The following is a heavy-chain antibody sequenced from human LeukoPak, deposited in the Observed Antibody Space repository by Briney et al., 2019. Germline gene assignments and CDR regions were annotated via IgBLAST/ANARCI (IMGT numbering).Heavy chain of an antibody. CDR1: GFTVSSNY. J-gene: IGHJ6*03. V-gene: IGHV3-66*02. Sequence: SLRLSCAPSGFTVSSNYMSWVSQAQGKLMEWVSAIYTVVSTYYAGSVKGRFTISRDNSTTQLYLHLAGLSAKDTAVYYCARDLVVPAAMGYYYYYYMDVWGKGTTVTVSS. D-gene: IGHD2-2*01. CDR2: IYTVVST. CDR3: ARDLVVPAAMGYYYYYYMDV.